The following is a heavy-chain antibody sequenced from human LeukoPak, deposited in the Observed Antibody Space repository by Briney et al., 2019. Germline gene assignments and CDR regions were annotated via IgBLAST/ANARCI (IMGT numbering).Heavy chain of an antibody. V-gene: IGHV4-4*07. D-gene: IGHD1-7*01. J-gene: IGHJ4*02. CDR3: ARGKELTGTSGHYSFDF. CDR2: VSGTGTA. Sequence: SETLSLTCTVSTGSLNSYFWTWVRQPAGKGLEWIGRVSGTGTAYSNPSLESRVIISLDTSRNQFSLKLMSVTAADTTVYYYARGKELTGTSGHYSFDFWGQGTLVSVSS. CDR1: TGSLNSYF.